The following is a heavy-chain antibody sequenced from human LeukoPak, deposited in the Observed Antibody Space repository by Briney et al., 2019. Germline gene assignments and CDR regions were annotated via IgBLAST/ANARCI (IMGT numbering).Heavy chain of an antibody. CDR3: ARKVSNHRSIAARGAFDI. CDR1: GGSISSSSYY. Sequence: SETLSLTCTVSGGSISSSSYYWGWIRQPPGKGLEWIGEINHSGSTNYNPSLKSRVTISVDTSKNQFSLKLSSVTAADTAVYYCARKVSNHRSIAARGAFDIWGQGTMVTVSS. D-gene: IGHD6-6*01. J-gene: IGHJ3*02. CDR2: INHSGST. V-gene: IGHV4-39*07.